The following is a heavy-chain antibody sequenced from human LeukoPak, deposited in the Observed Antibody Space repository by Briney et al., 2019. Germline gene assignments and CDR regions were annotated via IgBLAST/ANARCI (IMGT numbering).Heavy chain of an antibody. CDR3: ARHSFGDYEFWFDY. D-gene: IGHD4-17*01. Sequence: GGSLRLFCAASGFTFNNYEMNCVRQAPGKGLEWVSYISSSGSTIYYADSVKGRFTISRDNAKNSLYLQMNSLRAEDTAVYYCARHSFGDYEFWFDYWGQGTLVTVSS. V-gene: IGHV3-48*03. J-gene: IGHJ4*02. CDR1: GFTFNNYE. CDR2: ISSSGSTI.